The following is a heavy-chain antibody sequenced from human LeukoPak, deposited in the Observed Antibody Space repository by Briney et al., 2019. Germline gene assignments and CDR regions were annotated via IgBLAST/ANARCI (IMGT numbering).Heavy chain of an antibody. Sequence: GGSLRLSCAAAGFIVSDKYMSWVRQPPGKGLEWVSIIYSGGGTYYADSVKGRFTISRDNSKNTLYLQMNSLRAEDTAVYYCANRATMEVDYFDYWGQGTLVTVSS. J-gene: IGHJ4*02. CDR3: ANRATMEVDYFDY. CDR2: IYSGGGT. D-gene: IGHD1-26*01. CDR1: GFIVSDKY. V-gene: IGHV3-53*01.